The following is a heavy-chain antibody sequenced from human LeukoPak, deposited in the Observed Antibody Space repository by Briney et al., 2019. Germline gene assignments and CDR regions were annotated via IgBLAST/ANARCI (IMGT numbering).Heavy chain of an antibody. V-gene: IGHV3-7*01. CDR1: GFTFSSYW. D-gene: IGHD6-19*01. Sequence: PGGSLRLSCAASGFTFSSYWMSWVRQAPGKGLEWVANIKQDGSEKYYVDSVKGRFTISRDNAKNSLYLQMNSLRAEDTAVYYCAREGAGISRSVFDYWGQGTLVTVSS. CDR3: AREGAGISRSVFDY. J-gene: IGHJ4*02. CDR2: IKQDGSEK.